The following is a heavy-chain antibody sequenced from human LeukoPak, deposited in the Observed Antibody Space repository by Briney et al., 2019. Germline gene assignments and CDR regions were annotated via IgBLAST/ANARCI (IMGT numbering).Heavy chain of an antibody. J-gene: IGHJ4*02. Sequence: GGSLRLSCAASGFSFSNYWMSWVRQAPGKGLEWVANIKQDGSESYYVGSVKGRFTISRDNAKNSLYLQMNSLRAEDTAVYYCTTGPVVPAAMTTSYWGQGTLVTVSS. V-gene: IGHV3-7*05. CDR1: GFSFSNYW. CDR3: TTGPVVPAAMTTSY. CDR2: IKQDGSES. D-gene: IGHD2-2*01.